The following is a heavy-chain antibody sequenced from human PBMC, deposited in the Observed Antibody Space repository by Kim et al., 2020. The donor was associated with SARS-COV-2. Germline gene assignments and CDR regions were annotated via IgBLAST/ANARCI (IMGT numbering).Heavy chain of an antibody. D-gene: IGHD4-17*01. J-gene: IGHJ3*02. Sequence: DSVKGRFTISRDNSKNTLYLQMNSLRAEDTAVYYCANAGEYTTVVTDDAFDIWGQGTMVTVSS. V-gene: IGHV3-30*02. CDR3: ANAGEYTTVVTDDAFDI.